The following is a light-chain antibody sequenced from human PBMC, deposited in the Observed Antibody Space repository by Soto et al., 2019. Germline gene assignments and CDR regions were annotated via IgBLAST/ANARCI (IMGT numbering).Light chain of an antibody. CDR3: QQYNSYWT. CDR2: KAS. CDR1: QAISSS. J-gene: IGKJ1*01. Sequence: DIQLTQSPSFLSASVGDKVTITCRASQAISSSLAWYQQNPGKAPKLLIYKASSLESGVPSRFSGSGSGTEFTLTISSLQPDDFATYYCQQYNSYWTFGQGTKVEIK. V-gene: IGKV1-5*03.